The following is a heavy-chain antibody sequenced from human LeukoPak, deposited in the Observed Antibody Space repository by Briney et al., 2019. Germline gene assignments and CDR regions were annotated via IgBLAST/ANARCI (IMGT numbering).Heavy chain of an antibody. D-gene: IGHD3-22*01. CDR2: ISWNSGSI. CDR3: AKGTTYYYDSSGLWGPLDY. CDR1: GFTFDDYA. J-gene: IGHJ4*02. Sequence: GGSLRLSCAASGFTFDDYAMHWVRPAPGKGLEWVSGISWNSGSIGYADSVKGRFTISRDNAKNSLYLQMNSLRAEDMALYYCAKGTTYYYDSSGLWGPLDYWGQGTLVTVSS. V-gene: IGHV3-9*03.